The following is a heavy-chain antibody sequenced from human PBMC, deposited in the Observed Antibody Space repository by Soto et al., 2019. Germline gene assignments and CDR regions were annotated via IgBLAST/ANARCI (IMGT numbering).Heavy chain of an antibody. CDR2: INGDGSST. D-gene: IGHD6-6*01. CDR1: GFSFISYA. J-gene: IGHJ4*02. Sequence: EVQLVESGGGLVQPGGSLRVSCAASGFSFISYAMHWVRQAPGKGLVWVSRINGDGSSTTYADSVKGRFTISRDNAKNTLYLQMNSLRAEDTAVYFCARHSSSWSLDYWGQGTLVTVSS. CDR3: ARHSSSWSLDY. V-gene: IGHV3-74*01.